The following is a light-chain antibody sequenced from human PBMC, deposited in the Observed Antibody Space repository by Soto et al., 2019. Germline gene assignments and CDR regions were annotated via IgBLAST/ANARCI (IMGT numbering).Light chain of an antibody. Sequence: DIVMTQSPLSLPVTPGEPASISCRSSQSLLHSNGYNYLDWYLQKPGQSPQLLIYLGSNRASGVPDRFSSSGSGTDFTLKISRVEAEDVGVYYCMQALQTPVGFGQGTKLEIK. J-gene: IGKJ2*03. CDR1: QSLLHSNGYNY. CDR3: MQALQTPVG. V-gene: IGKV2-28*01. CDR2: LGS.